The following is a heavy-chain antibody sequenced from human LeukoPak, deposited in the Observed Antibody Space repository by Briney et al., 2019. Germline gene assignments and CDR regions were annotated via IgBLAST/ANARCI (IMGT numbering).Heavy chain of an antibody. CDR1: GFTFISYW. CDR2: VNGDESTI. V-gene: IGHV3-74*01. D-gene: IGHD6-19*01. Sequence: GGSLRLSCATSGFTFISYWMHWVRQAPGKGLEWVSNVNGDESTIHYADSVKGRFTVSRDNAKNMLYLQMNSLRVEDTAVYYCARESSGFDYWGQGTLVAVSS. CDR3: ARESSGFDY. J-gene: IGHJ4*02.